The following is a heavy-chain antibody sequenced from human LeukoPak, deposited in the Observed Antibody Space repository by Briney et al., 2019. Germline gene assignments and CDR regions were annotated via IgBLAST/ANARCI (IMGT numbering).Heavy chain of an antibody. CDR1: GYTFTGHY. V-gene: IGHV1-2*04. D-gene: IGHD2/OR15-2a*01. J-gene: IGHJ5*02. Sequence: ASVKVSCKASGYTFTGHYMHWVRQAPGQGLEWMGWINPNSGGTNYAQKFQGWVTMTRDTSISTAYMELSRLRSDDTAVYYCARGIADSRGDWFDPWGQGTLVTVSS. CDR3: ARGIADSRGDWFDP. CDR2: INPNSGGT.